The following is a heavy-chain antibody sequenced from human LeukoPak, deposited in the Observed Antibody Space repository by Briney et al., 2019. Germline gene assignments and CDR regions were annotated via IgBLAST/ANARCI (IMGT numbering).Heavy chain of an antibody. CDR2: INHIGST. D-gene: IGHD2-2*01. CDR3: ARGSYCSSTSCYGFGEGSDY. J-gene: IGHJ4*02. V-gene: IGHV4-34*01. CDR1: GGSFSGYY. Sequence: SETLSLTCAVYGGSFSGYYWSWIRQPPGKGLEWIGEINHIGSTNYNPSLKSRVTISVDTSKNQFSLKLSSVTAADTAVYYCARGSYCSSTSCYGFGEGSDYWGQGTLVTVSS.